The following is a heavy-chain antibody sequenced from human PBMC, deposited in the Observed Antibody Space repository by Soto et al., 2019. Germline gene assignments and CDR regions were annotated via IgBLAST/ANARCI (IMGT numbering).Heavy chain of an antibody. D-gene: IGHD2-15*01. V-gene: IGHV3-74*01. CDR2: TNSDGSIT. J-gene: IGHJ4*02. CDR1: GFTFSSYW. Sequence: PGGSLRLSCAASGFTFSSYWIHWVRQAPGRGLVWVSNTNSDGSITTYADSVKGRFTISRDNTKNTLYLQMNSLRAEDTAVYYCARSRLLLDYWGQGTLVTVSS. CDR3: ARSRLLLDY.